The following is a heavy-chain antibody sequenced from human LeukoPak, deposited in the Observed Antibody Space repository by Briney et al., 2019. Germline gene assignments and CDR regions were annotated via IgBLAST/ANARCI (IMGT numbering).Heavy chain of an antibody. D-gene: IGHD3-10*01. Sequence: GASVKVSCKASGYTFTSYDINWVRQATGQGLEWMGWMNPNSGNTGYAQKFQGRVTMTRNTSISTAYMELSSLRSEDTAVYYGARVVKRGTYYYGSGSYFRFDPWGQGTLVTVSS. CDR3: ARVVKRGTYYYGSGSYFRFDP. CDR1: GYTFTSYD. J-gene: IGHJ5*01. V-gene: IGHV1-8*01. CDR2: MNPNSGNT.